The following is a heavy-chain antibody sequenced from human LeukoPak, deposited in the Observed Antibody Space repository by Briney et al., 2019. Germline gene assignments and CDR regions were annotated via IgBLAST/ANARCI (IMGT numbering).Heavy chain of an antibody. CDR3: ASRKLGNDY. CDR2: IYYTGST. J-gene: IGHJ4*02. CDR1: GGSISSYY. Sequence: LETLSLTCTVSGGSISSYYWSWIRQPPGKGLEWIGYIYYTGSTSYNPSLRSRVTMSADTSKNQFSLKLSSVTAADTAVYYCASRKLGNDYWGQGTLVTVSS. V-gene: IGHV4-59*01. D-gene: IGHD7-27*01.